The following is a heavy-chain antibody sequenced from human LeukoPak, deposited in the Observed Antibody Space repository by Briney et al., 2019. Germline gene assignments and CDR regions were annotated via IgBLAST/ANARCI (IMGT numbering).Heavy chain of an antibody. CDR3: ARSWAAKWELPGQFDS. CDR2: VFSRGTT. D-gene: IGHD1-26*01. J-gene: IGHJ4*02. V-gene: IGHV4-4*07. CDR1: DASMNNYY. Sequence: SETLSFTCTVSDASMNNYYWSWIRQSPEKGLEWIGFVFSRGTTNYNPSFKSRLTMSIDTSKKQFSLRLSSVTAADTAVYFCARSWAAKWELPGQFDSWGQGRLVSVSS.